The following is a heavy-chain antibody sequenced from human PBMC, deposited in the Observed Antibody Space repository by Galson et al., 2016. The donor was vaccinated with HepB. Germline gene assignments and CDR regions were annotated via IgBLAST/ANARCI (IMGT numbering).Heavy chain of an antibody. CDR2: VRDKAHSYTT. V-gene: IGHV3-72*01. D-gene: IGHD1-26*01. CDR3: VRRREDGRTPD. Sequence: SLRLSCAASGFTFSDHYMDWVRQAPRKGLEWVGRVRDKAHSYTTEYAASVKGRFTISRDDSKSSLYLQINSLKAEDTAVYYCVRRREDGRTPDWGQGTLVTVSS. J-gene: IGHJ4*02. CDR1: GFTFSDHY.